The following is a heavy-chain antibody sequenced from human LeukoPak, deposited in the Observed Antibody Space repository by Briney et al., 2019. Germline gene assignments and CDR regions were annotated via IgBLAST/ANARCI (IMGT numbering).Heavy chain of an antibody. CDR2: IDAGGNYI. D-gene: IGHD3-9*01. CDR1: GFTFSTDN. V-gene: IGHV3-21*06. CDR3: ARDKGLAIRAYDI. Sequence: GGSLRLSCVASGFTFSTDNMNWVRQAPGKGLDWVAFIDAGGNYIQYADSVKGRSIISRDNAQNSLFLEVNSLRVEDTAVYYCARDKGLAIRAYDIWGQGTMVTVSS. J-gene: IGHJ3*02.